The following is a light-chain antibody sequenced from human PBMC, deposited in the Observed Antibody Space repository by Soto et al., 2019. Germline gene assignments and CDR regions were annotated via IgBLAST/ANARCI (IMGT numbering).Light chain of an antibody. CDR3: HSYDSDNVI. CDR2: DDN. V-gene: IGLV6-57*04. Sequence: NFMLTQPHSVSESPGKTVTISCTRSSGSIASNYVQWYQQRPGSAPTSVIYDDNQRPSGVPDRFSGSIDSSSNSASLIISGLKTEDEADYYCHSYDSDNVIFGGGTKLTVL. J-gene: IGLJ2*01. CDR1: SGSIASNY.